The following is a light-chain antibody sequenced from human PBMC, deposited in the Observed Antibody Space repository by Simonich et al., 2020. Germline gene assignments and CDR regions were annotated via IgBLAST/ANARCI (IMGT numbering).Light chain of an antibody. CDR3: QQYYSTPPLT. CDR1: QSVLYSSNNKNY. CDR2: WES. Sequence: DIVMTQSPDSLAVSLGERATINCKSSQSVLYSSNNKNYLAWYQQKPGQPPKLLIYWESTLESGVPDRFSGSGSGTDFTLTISSLQAEDVAVYYCQQYYSTPPLTFGGGTKVEIK. V-gene: IGKV4-1*01. J-gene: IGKJ4*01.